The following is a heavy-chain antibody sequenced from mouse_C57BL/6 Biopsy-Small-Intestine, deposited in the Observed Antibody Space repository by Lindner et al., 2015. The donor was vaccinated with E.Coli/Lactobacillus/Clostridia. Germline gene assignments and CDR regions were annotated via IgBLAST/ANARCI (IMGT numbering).Heavy chain of an antibody. CDR1: GFSLANYT. J-gene: IGHJ4*01. V-gene: IGHV2-9-1*01. D-gene: IGHD2-3*01. Sequence: VQLQESGPGLVAPSQSLSITCAVSGFSLANYTISWVRQPPGKGLEWLGVIWTGGGTNYNSALKSRLSVSKDNSKSQVFLKMNSLQTDDTARYYCARNTAYDGYYRAMDYWGQGTSVTVSS. CDR2: IWTGGGT. CDR3: ARNTAYDGYYRAMDY.